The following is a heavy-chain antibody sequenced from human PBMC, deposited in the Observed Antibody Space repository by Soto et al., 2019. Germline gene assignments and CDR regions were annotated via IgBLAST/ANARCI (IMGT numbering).Heavy chain of an antibody. CDR3: ARKLYSSVRFDP. J-gene: IGHJ5*02. CDR2: MNPNSGNT. V-gene: IGHV1-8*01. Sequence: QVQLVQSGAEVKKPGASVKVSCKASGYTFTSYDINWVRQATGQGLEWMGWMNPNSGNTGYAQKFQGRVTMTRNTSTSTAYMELLSMRSEDTALYYCARKLYSSVRFDPWGQGTLVTVSS. CDR1: GYTFTSYD. D-gene: IGHD6-25*01.